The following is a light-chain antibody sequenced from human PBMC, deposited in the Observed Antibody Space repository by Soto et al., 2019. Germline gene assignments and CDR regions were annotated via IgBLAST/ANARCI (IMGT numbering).Light chain of an antibody. V-gene: IGKV4-1*01. CDR2: WTS. CDR1: QNLLSNYDNKQY. CDR3: QQYYSPRRYT. Sequence: DIVMTQSPDSLAVSLGERATINCKSSQNLLSNYDNKQYLAWYQQKPGQPPKLLIYWTSSRESGVPDRFSGSGSATDFNLTISNLQGEDGADYDCQQYYSPRRYTSGQGTKLEIK. J-gene: IGKJ2*01.